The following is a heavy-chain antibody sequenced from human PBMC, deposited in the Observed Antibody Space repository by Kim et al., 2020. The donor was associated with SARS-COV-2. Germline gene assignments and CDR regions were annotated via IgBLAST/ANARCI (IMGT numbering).Heavy chain of an antibody. Sequence: GGSLRLSCAASGFTFSNAWMSWVRQAPGKGLEWVGRIKSKTDGGTTDYAAPVKGRFTISRDDSKNTLYLQMNSLKTEDTAVYYCTTGRGYSYGRFDYWGQGTLVTVSS. D-gene: IGHD5-18*01. CDR1: GFTFSNAW. CDR3: TTGRGYSYGRFDY. V-gene: IGHV3-15*01. J-gene: IGHJ4*02. CDR2: IKSKTDGGTT.